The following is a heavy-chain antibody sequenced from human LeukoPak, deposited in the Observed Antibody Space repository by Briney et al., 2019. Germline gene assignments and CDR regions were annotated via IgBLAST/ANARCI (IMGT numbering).Heavy chain of an antibody. Sequence: SETVSLMCPVYCGSIGSSSYYWGWLRQPAGKGLEWFGSMYLSGSTYYNPSLKSRVTISVDTSKNQFSLKMSSVTAADTAVYYCARHQVVGGIDYWGQGTLVTVSS. V-gene: IGHV4-39*01. CDR2: MYLSGST. CDR3: ARHQVVGGIDY. D-gene: IGHD2-15*01. CDR1: CGSIGSSSYY. J-gene: IGHJ4*02.